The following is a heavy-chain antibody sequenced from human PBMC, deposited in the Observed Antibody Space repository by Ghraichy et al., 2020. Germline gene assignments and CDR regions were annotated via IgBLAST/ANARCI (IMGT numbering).Heavy chain of an antibody. CDR3: VRRGLPTTDYYFDF. V-gene: IGHV3-64D*08. CDR1: GFTFSSYI. J-gene: IGHJ4*02. D-gene: IGHD1-26*01. CDR2: ISTNGGVT. Sequence: GGSLRLSCSASGFTFSSYIMHWVRQAPGKGLEYVSVISTNGGVTYYAASVKGRFTISRDNSKNTLYLQMSSLRIDDTAVYHCVRRGLPTTDYYFDFWGQGTLVTVSS.